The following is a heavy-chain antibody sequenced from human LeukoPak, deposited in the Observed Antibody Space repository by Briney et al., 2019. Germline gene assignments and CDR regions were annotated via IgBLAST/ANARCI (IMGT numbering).Heavy chain of an antibody. Sequence: SETLSPTCTVSGGSISSYYWSWIRQPPGKGLEWIGYIYYSGSTNYNPSLKSRVTISVDTSKNQFSLKLSSVTAADTAVYYCAREARRIDAFDIWGQGTMVTVSS. D-gene: IGHD2-15*01. J-gene: IGHJ3*02. CDR2: IYYSGST. CDR1: GGSISSYY. V-gene: IGHV4-59*01. CDR3: AREARRIDAFDI.